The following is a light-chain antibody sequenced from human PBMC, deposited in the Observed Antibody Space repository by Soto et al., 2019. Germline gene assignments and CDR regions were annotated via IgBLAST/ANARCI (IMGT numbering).Light chain of an antibody. CDR2: GAS. J-gene: IGKJ2*03. CDR3: QQYKDWYS. Sequence: EIVMTQSPATLSVSPGERVTLSCRASQNINYNLAWYQQKPGQAPRLLIQGASTRATGIPVRFSGSGSGTEFTLTISSLQAEDVGVYYCQQYKDWYSFGQGTKLEIK. V-gene: IGKV3-15*01. CDR1: QNINYN.